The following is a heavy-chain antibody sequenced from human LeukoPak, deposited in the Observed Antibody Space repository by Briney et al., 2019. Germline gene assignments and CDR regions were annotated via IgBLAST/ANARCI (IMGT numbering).Heavy chain of an antibody. CDR2: IKEDGSKT. Sequence: GGSLRLSCAASGFTFSTYWMSWVRQAPGKGLEWVANIKEDGSKTYYVDSVKGRFTISRDNAKNSLYLQMNSLRAEDMALYYCAKDKAPDYYYYYMDVWGKGTTVTVSS. J-gene: IGHJ6*03. CDR1: GFTFSTYW. V-gene: IGHV3-7*03. CDR3: AKDKAPDYYYYYMDV.